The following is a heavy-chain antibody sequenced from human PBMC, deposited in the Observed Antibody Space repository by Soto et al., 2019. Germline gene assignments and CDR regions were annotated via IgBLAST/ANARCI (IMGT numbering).Heavy chain of an antibody. J-gene: IGHJ5*02. V-gene: IGHV4-59*01. CDR3: ARDAGTRGWFDP. CDR2: IYNSGST. CDR1: GGSISSYY. Sequence: SETLSFTCTVSGGSISSYYWSWIRQPPGKGLEWIGYIYNSGSTNYNPSLKSRVTIPVDRSKNQFSLQLTSVTAADTAVYFCARDAGTRGWFDPWGQGTPVTVSS. D-gene: IGHD3-10*01.